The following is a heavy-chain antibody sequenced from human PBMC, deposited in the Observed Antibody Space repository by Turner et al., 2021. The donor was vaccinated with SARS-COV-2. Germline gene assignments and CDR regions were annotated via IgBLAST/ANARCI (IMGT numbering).Heavy chain of an antibody. J-gene: IGHJ4*02. Sequence: QVQLQESGRGVVTPSETLSLTCTVSGGSISRYYWSWIRQSPGKGLEGVGYIYYRGISNYNPSLKSRVTISVDTSNIQFSLKLSSVTAADTAVYYCARFGYYDILTGYSLTYYFDYWGQGTLVTVSS. CDR2: IYYRGIS. V-gene: IGHV4-59*01. D-gene: IGHD3-9*01. CDR1: GGSISRYY. CDR3: ARFGYYDILTGYSLTYYFDY.